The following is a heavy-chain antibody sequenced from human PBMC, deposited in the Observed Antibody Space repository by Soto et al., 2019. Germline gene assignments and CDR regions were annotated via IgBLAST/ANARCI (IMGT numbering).Heavy chain of an antibody. J-gene: IGHJ4*02. CDR1: GYTFINYH. Sequence: QVQLVQSGGEVKKPGASVTVSCKASGYTFINYHITWLRQDPGQGLEWMAWINTYNGMTGYAQKFQGRVTMTRDTSTSTAYMELRNLGSDDTAVYFCAKTPRGEMATDWGQGTLVTVSS. CDR3: AKTPRGEMATD. D-gene: IGHD5-12*01. CDR2: INTYNGMT. V-gene: IGHV1-18*01.